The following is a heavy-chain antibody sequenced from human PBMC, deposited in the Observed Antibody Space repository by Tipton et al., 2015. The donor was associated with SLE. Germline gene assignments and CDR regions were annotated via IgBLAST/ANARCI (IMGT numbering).Heavy chain of an antibody. J-gene: IGHJ4*02. CDR3: ARGPGAFDY. CDR1: GGSFSGYY. D-gene: IGHD3-10*01. CDR2: IDHSGST. V-gene: IGHV4-34*01. Sequence: TLSLTCAVYGGSFSGYYWSWIRQPPGKGLEWIGEIDHSGSTNYNPSLKSRVTISVDTSKNQFSLKLSSVTAADTAVYYCARGPGAFDYWGQGTLATVSS.